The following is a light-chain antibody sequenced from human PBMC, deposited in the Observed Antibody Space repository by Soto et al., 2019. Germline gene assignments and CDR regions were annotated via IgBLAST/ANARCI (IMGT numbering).Light chain of an antibody. CDR1: QSISSY. V-gene: IGKV1-39*01. J-gene: IGKJ1*01. CDR2: AAS. CDR3: RQSYSTPRT. Sequence: DIQMTQSPSSLSASVGDRVSITCRASQSISSYLNWYQQKPGEAPKLLIYAASSLQSGVPSRFSGSGSGTDFTLTISSLQPEDFATYYCRQSYSTPRTFGQGTKVDIK.